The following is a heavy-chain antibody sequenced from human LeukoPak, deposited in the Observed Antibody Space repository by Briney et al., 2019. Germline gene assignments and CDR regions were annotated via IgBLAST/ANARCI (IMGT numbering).Heavy chain of an antibody. D-gene: IGHD6-6*01. CDR2: INHSGST. CDR3: ARAMSIAARPQTIFDY. J-gene: IGHJ4*02. CDR1: GGSFSGYY. V-gene: IGHV4-34*01. Sequence: KPSETLSLTCAVYGGSFSGYYWSWIRQPPGKGLEWIGEINHSGSTNYNPSLKSRVTISVDKSKNQFSLKLSSATAADTAVYYCARAMSIAARPQTIFDYWGQGTLVTVSS.